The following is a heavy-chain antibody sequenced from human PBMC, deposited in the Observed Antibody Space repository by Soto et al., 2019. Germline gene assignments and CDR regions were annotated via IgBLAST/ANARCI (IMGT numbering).Heavy chain of an antibody. CDR1: GFTFSSYG. Sequence: QVQLVESGGGVVQPGRSLRLSCAASGFTFSSYGMHWVRQAPGKGLEWVAVISYDGSNKCYADSVKGRFTISRDNSKNTLYLQMNSLRAEDTAVYYCAKVGGILTEGFFDYWGQGTLVTVSS. CDR2: ISYDGSNK. D-gene: IGHD2-15*01. J-gene: IGHJ4*02. V-gene: IGHV3-30*18. CDR3: AKVGGILTEGFFDY.